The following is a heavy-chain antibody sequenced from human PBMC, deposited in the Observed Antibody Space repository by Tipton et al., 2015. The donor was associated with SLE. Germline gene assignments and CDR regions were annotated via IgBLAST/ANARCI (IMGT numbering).Heavy chain of an antibody. CDR3: ARGGMEPTRFFDY. CDR2: TYYRSKWYY. J-gene: IGHJ4*02. D-gene: IGHD1-1*01. Sequence: GLVKPSQTLSLTCAISGDSVSSKSAAWNWIRQSPSRGLEWLGRTYYRSKWYYDYAVSVKSRITFNPDTSKNQFSLQLISMTPEDTAVYYCARGGMEPTRFFDYWGQGTLVTVSS. V-gene: IGHV6-1*01. CDR1: GDSVSSKSAA.